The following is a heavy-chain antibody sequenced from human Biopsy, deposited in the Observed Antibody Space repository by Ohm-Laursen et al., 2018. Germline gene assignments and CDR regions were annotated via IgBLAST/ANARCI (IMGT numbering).Heavy chain of an antibody. Sequence: TLSLTRTVSGDSISSYYWRWIRQPPGKGLEWIGYVYYTGSTDYNPSLRSRITISVDTSKNHFSLRLRSVTPADTAIYYCARDRGYYSDRTVPGYFDLWGRGTLVTVSS. CDR1: GDSISSYY. D-gene: IGHD3-22*01. V-gene: IGHV4-59*01. CDR3: ARDRGYYSDRTVPGYFDL. CDR2: VYYTGST. J-gene: IGHJ2*01.